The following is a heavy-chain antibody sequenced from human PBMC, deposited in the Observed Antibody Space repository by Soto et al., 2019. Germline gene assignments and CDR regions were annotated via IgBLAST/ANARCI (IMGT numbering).Heavy chain of an antibody. Sequence: QVQLVESGGGVVQPGRSLSLSFAASGFTFSSYAMHWVRQAPGKGLEWVAVISYDGSNKYYADSVKGRFTISRDNSKNTLYLQMNSLRAEDTAVYYCARVPSSSGRADFDYWGQGTLVTVSS. D-gene: IGHD2-15*01. CDR3: ARVPSSSGRADFDY. J-gene: IGHJ4*02. CDR2: ISYDGSNK. V-gene: IGHV3-30-3*01. CDR1: GFTFSSYA.